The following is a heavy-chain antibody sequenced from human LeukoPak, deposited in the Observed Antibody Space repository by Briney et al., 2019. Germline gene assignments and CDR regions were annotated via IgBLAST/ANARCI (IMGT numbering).Heavy chain of an antibody. CDR3: AKDLGSVVTPPSLDY. CDR2: ASGSGGST. D-gene: IGHD4-23*01. Sequence: GSLRLSCAASGFTFSSYAMSWVRQAPGKGLERVSSASGSGGSTYYADSVKGRFTISRDNSKNTLYLQMNSLRAEDTAVYYCAKDLGSVVTPPSLDYWGQGTLVTVSS. J-gene: IGHJ4*02. V-gene: IGHV3-23*01. CDR1: GFTFSSYA.